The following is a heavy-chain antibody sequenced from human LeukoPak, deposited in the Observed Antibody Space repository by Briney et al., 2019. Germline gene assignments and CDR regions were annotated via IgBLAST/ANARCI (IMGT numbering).Heavy chain of an antibody. CDR1: GFTFSSYG. J-gene: IGHJ4*02. CDR2: ISYDGSNK. Sequence: PGRSLRLSCAASGFTFSSYGMHWVRQAPGKGLEWVAVISYDGSNKYYADSVKGRFTISRDNSKNTLYLQMNSLRAEDTAVYYCARATTTVTTLFTYWGQGTLVTVSS. CDR3: ARATTTVTTLFTY. V-gene: IGHV3-30*03. D-gene: IGHD4-17*01.